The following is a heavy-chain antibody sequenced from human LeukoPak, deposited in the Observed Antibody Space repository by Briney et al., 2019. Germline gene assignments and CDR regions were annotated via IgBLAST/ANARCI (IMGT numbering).Heavy chain of an antibody. CDR1: GGSISSYY. Sequence: SETLSLTCTVSGGSISSYYWSWIRQPPGKGLEWIGYIYYSGSTNYNPSLKSRVTISVDTSKNQFSLKLSSVTAADTAVYYCVRSTRGYSYGIFDYWGQGTLVTVSS. CDR3: VRSTRGYSYGIFDY. V-gene: IGHV4-59*08. J-gene: IGHJ4*02. CDR2: IYYSGST. D-gene: IGHD5-18*01.